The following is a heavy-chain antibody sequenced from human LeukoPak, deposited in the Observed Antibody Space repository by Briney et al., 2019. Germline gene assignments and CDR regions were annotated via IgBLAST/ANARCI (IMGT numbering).Heavy chain of an antibody. CDR1: GFTFSSYW. J-gene: IGHJ4*02. Sequence: PGGSLRLSCAASGFTFSSYWMSWVRQAPGKGLEWVANIKQDGSEKYYVDSVKGRFTIPRDNAKNSLYLQMNSLRAEDTAVYYCASGLGFDCSSTSCSYFDYWGQGTLVTVSS. D-gene: IGHD2-2*01. CDR2: IKQDGSEK. V-gene: IGHV3-7*01. CDR3: ASGLGFDCSSTSCSYFDY.